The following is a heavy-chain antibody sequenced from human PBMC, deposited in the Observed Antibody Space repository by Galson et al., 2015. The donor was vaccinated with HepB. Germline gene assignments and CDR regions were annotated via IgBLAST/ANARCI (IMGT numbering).Heavy chain of an antibody. CDR1: GGSIRNSDYY. CDR2: IYLNAAT. Sequence: QVQLQESGPGLVKPSQTLSLTCTVPGGSIRNSDYYWCWIRQPPGKGLEWIGYIYLNAATYRNPSLKRRVTILTVRSNNHVSLKLASLTAADTAVYFSASTYYSDNSASAYWCQGTLVTVSS. J-gene: IGHJ4*02. D-gene: IGHD3-22*01. V-gene: IGHV4-30-4*01. CDR3: ASTYYSDNSASAY.